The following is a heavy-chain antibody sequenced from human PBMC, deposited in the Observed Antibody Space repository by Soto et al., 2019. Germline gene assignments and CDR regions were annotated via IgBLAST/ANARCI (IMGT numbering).Heavy chain of an antibody. CDR3: ARVGTYYYYYMDV. V-gene: IGHV4-59*01. J-gene: IGHJ6*03. CDR1: GGSISSYY. D-gene: IGHD3-10*01. CDR2: IYYSGST. Sequence: SETLSLTCTVSGGSISSYYWSWIRQPPGKGLEWIGYIYYSGSTNYNPSLKSRVTISVDTSKNQFSLKLSSVTAADTAVYYCARVGTYYYYYMDVWGKGTTVTVSS.